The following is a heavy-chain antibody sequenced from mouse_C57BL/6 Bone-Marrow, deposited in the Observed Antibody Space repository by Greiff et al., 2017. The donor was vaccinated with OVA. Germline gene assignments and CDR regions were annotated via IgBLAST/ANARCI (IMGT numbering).Heavy chain of an antibody. CDR1: GYTFTSYW. CDR3: ARVPTNWDGVAY. D-gene: IGHD4-1*01. Sequence: VKLQQPGAELVKPGASVKLSCKASGYTFTSYWMHWVKQRPGQGLEWIGMIHPNSGSTNYNEKFKSKATLTVDKSSSTAYLQLSSLTSEDSAVYYCARVPTNWDGVAYWGQGTLVTVSA. CDR2: IHPNSGST. V-gene: IGHV1-64*01. J-gene: IGHJ3*01.